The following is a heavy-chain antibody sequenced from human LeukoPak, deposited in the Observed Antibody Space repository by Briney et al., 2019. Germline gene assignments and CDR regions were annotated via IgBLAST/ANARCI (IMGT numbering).Heavy chain of an antibody. Sequence: SETLSLTCTVSGGSISSSSYYWGWIRQPPWKGLEWIGSIYYSGSTYYNPSLKSRVTISVDTSKNQFSLKLSSVTAADTAVYYCARDYYYYMDVWGKGTTVTISS. J-gene: IGHJ6*03. V-gene: IGHV4-39*07. CDR1: GGSISSSSYY. CDR3: ARDYYYYMDV. CDR2: IYYSGST.